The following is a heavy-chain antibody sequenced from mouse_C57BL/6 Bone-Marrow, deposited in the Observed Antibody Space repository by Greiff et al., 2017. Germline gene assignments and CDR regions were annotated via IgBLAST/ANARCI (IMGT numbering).Heavy chain of an antibody. D-gene: IGHD3-1*01. J-gene: IGHJ3*01. CDR2: IHPNSGST. Sequence: QVQLQQPGAELVKPGASVKLSCKASGYTFTSYWMHWVKQRPGQGLEWIGMIHPNSGSTNYNEKFKSKATLTVDKSSSTAYMQLRSLTSADSAVYYCARLQRWFAYWGQGTLVTVSA. CDR3: ARLQRWFAY. CDR1: GYTFTSYW. V-gene: IGHV1-64*01.